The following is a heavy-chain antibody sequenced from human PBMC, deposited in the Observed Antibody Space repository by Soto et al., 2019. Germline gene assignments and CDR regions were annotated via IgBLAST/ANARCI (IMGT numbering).Heavy chain of an antibody. CDR2: TTGSGGTA. J-gene: IGHJ6*02. V-gene: IGHV3-23*01. Sequence: EVQLLESGGGLVQPGGSLRLSCAASILSFHIYTMSWVRQAPGKGLEWVSATTGSGGTAYYAGSVKGRFTISRDNSKNTLYLQMDSLRAEDTAVYYCAKHSGYDHYYGMDVWGQGTTVTVSS. CDR1: ILSFHIYT. CDR3: AKHSGYDHYYGMDV. D-gene: IGHD5-12*01.